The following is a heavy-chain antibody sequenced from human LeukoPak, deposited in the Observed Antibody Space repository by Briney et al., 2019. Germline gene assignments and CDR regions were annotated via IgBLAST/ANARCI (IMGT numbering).Heavy chain of an antibody. CDR1: GFSFDDSA. D-gene: IGHD7-27*01. CDR3: AKDDSTGGFDY. Sequence: GGSLRLSCAASGFSFDDSAMYWVRQAPGKGLEWVSLISGDGASAFYADSVKGRFTISRDNSKNSLYLQINSLRTEDTAFYYCAKDDSTGGFDYWGQGTLVTVSS. CDR2: ISGDGASA. J-gene: IGHJ4*02. V-gene: IGHV3-43*02.